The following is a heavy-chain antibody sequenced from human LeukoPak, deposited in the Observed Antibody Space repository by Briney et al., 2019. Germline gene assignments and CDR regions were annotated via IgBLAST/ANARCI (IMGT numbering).Heavy chain of an antibody. CDR2: IIPIFGTA. CDR1: GGTFSSYA. D-gene: IGHD4-17*01. Sequence: ASVKVSCKASGGTFSSYAISWVRQAPGQGLEWMGRIIPIFGTANYAQKFQGRVTITTDESTSTAYMELSRLRSEDTAVYYCARDRTVTTALDYWGQGTLVSVS. J-gene: IGHJ4*02. CDR3: ARDRTVTTALDY. V-gene: IGHV1-69*05.